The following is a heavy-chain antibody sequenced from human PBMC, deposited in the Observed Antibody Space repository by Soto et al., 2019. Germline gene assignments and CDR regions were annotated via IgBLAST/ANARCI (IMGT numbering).Heavy chain of an antibody. CDR3: ARWGTTGGLDV. Sequence: QVQLVESGGGVVQPGTSLRVSCVGSGFTFRSYVIHWVRQAPGKGLEWVALTSYDGRDKYYADSVRGRFTISRDNSRNTVDLQMDSLKLADTALYYCARWGTTGGLDVWGQGTLVSVSS. J-gene: IGHJ1*01. V-gene: IGHV3-30*19. CDR1: GFTFRSYV. D-gene: IGHD3-16*01. CDR2: TSYDGRDK.